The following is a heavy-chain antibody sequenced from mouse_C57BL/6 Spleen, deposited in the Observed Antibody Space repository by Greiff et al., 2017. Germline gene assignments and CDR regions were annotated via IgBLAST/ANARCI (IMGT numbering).Heavy chain of an antibody. CDR1: GYAFSSYW. V-gene: IGHV1-80*01. CDR2: IYPGDGAH. J-gene: IGHJ4*01. CDR3: ARNFAMDY. Sequence: QVQLQQPGAELVKPGASVKISCKASGYAFSSYWMNWVKQRHGTGLEWIGQIYPGDGAHTYNGKFKGKATLTADKSASTAYRQLSSLTSEDSAVYFCARNFAMDYGRQGTSVTVSS.